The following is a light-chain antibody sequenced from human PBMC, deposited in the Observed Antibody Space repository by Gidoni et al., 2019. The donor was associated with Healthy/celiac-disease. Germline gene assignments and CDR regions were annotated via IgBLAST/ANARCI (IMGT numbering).Light chain of an antibody. CDR3: QQSYSTPLFT. CDR2: AAS. J-gene: IGKJ3*01. V-gene: IGKV1-39*01. CDR1: QSISSY. Sequence: DIQMTQSPSSLSASVGDRVTITCRASQSISSYLNWYQQKPGKAPKLLIYAASSLQSGVPSRFSGSGSGTDCTLTISSLQPEYFATYYCQQSYSTPLFTFGPGTKVDIK.